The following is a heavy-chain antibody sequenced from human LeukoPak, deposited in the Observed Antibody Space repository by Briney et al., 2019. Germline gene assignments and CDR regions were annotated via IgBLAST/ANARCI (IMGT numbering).Heavy chain of an antibody. CDR2: VYSNGNA. Sequence: PSETLSLTCTVSGGSFISDDYYWTWIRQSAGGGLEWIGRVYSNGNANYNPSLRSRVTISVDTSKNQFSLDLSFVTAADTAVYYCARDPDYGGNSGFDYWGQGTLVTVSS. J-gene: IGHJ4*02. D-gene: IGHD4-23*01. CDR3: ARDPDYGGNSGFDY. V-gene: IGHV4-61*02. CDR1: GGSFISDDYY.